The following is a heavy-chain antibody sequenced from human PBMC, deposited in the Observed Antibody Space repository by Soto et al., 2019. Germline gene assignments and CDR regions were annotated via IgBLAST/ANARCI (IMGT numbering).Heavy chain of an antibody. Sequence: EVQLLESGGALVQPGGSLRLSCAASGFTFTTSAMSWVRQAPGKGLEWVSTLTGEGAYISYADSVKGRFTISRDNSQNTLYLQMNSLRADDTAIYYCARRMTAYFDFWGQGTLVTVSS. CDR1: GFTFTTSA. CDR3: ARRMTAYFDF. D-gene: IGHD2-8*01. V-gene: IGHV3-23*01. J-gene: IGHJ4*02. CDR2: LTGEGAYI.